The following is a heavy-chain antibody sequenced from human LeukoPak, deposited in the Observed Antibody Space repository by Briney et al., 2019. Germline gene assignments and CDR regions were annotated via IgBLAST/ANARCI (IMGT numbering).Heavy chain of an antibody. J-gene: IGHJ6*02. CDR2: INHSGST. CDR1: GGSFSGYY. Sequence: PSETLSLTCAVYGGSFSGYYWSWIRQPPGKGLEWIGEINHSGSTNYNPSLKSRVTISVDTSKNQFSLKLSSVTAADTAVYYCARVPQGLPYYYYYGMDVWGQGTTVTVSS. CDR3: ARVPQGLPYYYYYGMDV. V-gene: IGHV4-34*01.